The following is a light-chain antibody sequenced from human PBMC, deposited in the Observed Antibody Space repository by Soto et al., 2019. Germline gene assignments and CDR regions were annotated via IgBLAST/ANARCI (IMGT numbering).Light chain of an antibody. CDR2: AAS. V-gene: IGKV1-27*01. CDR1: QGISNY. Sequence: DIQITQSPSSLSASVGDRVTITCRASQGISNYLAWYQQKPGKVPKLLIYAASALHSGVPSRFSGSGSGTDFTLTISSLQPEDVATYYCQNYNSAPFTFGQGTRLEIK. J-gene: IGKJ5*01. CDR3: QNYNSAPFT.